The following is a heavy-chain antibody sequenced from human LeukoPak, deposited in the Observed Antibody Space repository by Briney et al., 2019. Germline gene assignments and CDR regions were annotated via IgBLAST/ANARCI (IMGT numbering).Heavy chain of an antibody. CDR3: ARGPYCTNGVCYSVWYYYYGMDV. J-gene: IGHJ6*02. CDR1: GYTFTSYG. Sequence: ASVKVSCKASGYTFTSYGISWVRQATGQGLEWMGWMNPNSGNTGYAQKFQGRVTMTRNTSISTAYMELSSLRSEDTAVYYCARGPYCTNGVCYSVWYYYYGMDVWGQGTTVTVSS. D-gene: IGHD2-8*01. V-gene: IGHV1-8*02. CDR2: MNPNSGNT.